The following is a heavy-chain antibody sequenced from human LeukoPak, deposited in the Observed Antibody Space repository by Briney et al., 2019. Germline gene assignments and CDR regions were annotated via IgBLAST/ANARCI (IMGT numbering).Heavy chain of an antibody. V-gene: IGHV3-23*01. Sequence: GALRLSCAASGFTFSSCAMSWVRQAPGKGLEGVSAISGSGGSTFYADSVKGRFTSSRDNSKNTLYLQMNSLRAEDTAVYYCAKDFDIREADYWGQGTLVTVSS. CDR1: GFTFSSCA. J-gene: IGHJ4*02. CDR3: AKDFDIREADY. D-gene: IGHD3-3*01. CDR2: ISGSGGST.